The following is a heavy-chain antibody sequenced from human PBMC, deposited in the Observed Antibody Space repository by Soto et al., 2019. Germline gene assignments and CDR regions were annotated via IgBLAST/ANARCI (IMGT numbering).Heavy chain of an antibody. CDR1: GYSFANYW. Sequence: GESLKISCKASGYSFANYWIGWVCQKPGKGLEWMGVIYPGDSETTYSPSFEGQVIISVDRSRGTAFLEWSSLKASDTAMYYCARPGAPTDTVVYDFWGQGTPVTVSS. CDR3: ARPGAPTDTVVYDF. CDR2: IYPGDSET. J-gene: IGHJ4*02. D-gene: IGHD5-18*01. V-gene: IGHV5-51*01.